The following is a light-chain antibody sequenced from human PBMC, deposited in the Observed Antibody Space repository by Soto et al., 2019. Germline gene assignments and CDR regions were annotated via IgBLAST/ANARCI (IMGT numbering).Light chain of an antibody. J-gene: IGKJ1*01. V-gene: IGKV1-39*01. CDR2: AAS. Sequence: DIQMTQSPSSLSASVGDRVTITCRASQSISSSLILYQQKPGKAPKFLIYAASSLQSGVPSRFSGSGSGTDFTLTISSLQPEDFATYYCQQNYSTPRTFGQGTKVDIK. CDR1: QSISSS. CDR3: QQNYSTPRT.